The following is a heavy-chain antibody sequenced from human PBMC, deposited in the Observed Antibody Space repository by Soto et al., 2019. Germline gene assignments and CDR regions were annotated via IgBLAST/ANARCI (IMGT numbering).Heavy chain of an antibody. CDR3: AKDRGGDCPDNSCYFGADY. Sequence: VQMVESGGGVVQPGKSLRLSCETSGFTFKFYGMHWVRQAPGKGLECVAVISHDGNTHYYADSVKGRFTISRDNSMNTLYRLMNSLRLDDSSTYYCAKDRGGDCPDNSCYFGADYWGQGALVTVSS. CDR1: GFTFKFYG. V-gene: IGHV3-30*18. D-gene: IGHD2-2*01. J-gene: IGHJ4*02. CDR2: ISHDGNTH.